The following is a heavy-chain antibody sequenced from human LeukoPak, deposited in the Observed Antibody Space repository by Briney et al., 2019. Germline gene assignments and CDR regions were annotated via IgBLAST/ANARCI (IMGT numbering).Heavy chain of an antibody. CDR2: IWYDGSNK. CDR3: ARGIAVDAPGPAFDI. CDR1: GFTFSSYG. J-gene: IGHJ3*02. Sequence: GGSLRLSCAASGFTFSSYGMHWVRQAPGKGLEWVAVIWYDGSNKYYADSVKGRFTISRDNSKNTLYLQMNSQRAEDTAVYYCARGIAVDAPGPAFDIWGQGTMVTVSS. D-gene: IGHD6-19*01. V-gene: IGHV3-33*01.